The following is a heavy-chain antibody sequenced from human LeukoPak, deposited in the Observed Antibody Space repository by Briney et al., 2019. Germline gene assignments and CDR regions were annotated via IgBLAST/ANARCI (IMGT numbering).Heavy chain of an antibody. Sequence: PGGSLRLSCAASRFTFTNYGMHWVRQAPGKGLEWVAVIWYDGSNKYYADSVKGRLTISRDNSKNTLYLQMNSLRAEDTAVYYCARDKNSGIYDIDYWGQGTLVTVSS. V-gene: IGHV3-33*01. CDR3: ARDKNSGIYDIDY. CDR1: RFTFTNYG. D-gene: IGHD1-26*01. J-gene: IGHJ4*02. CDR2: IWYDGSNK.